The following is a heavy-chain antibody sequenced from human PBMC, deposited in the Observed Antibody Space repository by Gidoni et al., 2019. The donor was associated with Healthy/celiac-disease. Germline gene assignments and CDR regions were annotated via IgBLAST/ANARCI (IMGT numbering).Heavy chain of an antibody. CDR2: IYYSGST. CDR3: SLAFENYYDSSGYYYSTSDY. V-gene: IGHV4-39*01. J-gene: IGHJ4*02. CDR1: GGSISSSSYY. Sequence: QLQLQESGPGLVKPSETLSLTCTVSGGSISSSSYYWGWIRQPPGKGLEWIGSIYYSGSTYYNPSLKSRVTISVDTSKNQFSLKLSSVTAADTAVYYCSLAFENYYDSSGYYYSTSDYWGQGTLVTVSS. D-gene: IGHD3-22*01.